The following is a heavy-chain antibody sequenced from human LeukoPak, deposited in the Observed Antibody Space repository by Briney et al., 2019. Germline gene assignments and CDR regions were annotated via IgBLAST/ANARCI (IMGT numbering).Heavy chain of an antibody. CDR1: GFILSNYA. J-gene: IGHJ4*02. Sequence: GGSLRLSCVASGFILSNYALSWVRQAPGKGLEWVSGISGRAYNTYYADSVKGRFTISRDNSKNTLYLQMNSLRAEDTAVYYCAKEASSGNFVTIDCWGQGALVTVSS. CDR2: ISGRAYNT. CDR3: AKEASSGNFVTIDC. V-gene: IGHV3-23*01. D-gene: IGHD1-26*01.